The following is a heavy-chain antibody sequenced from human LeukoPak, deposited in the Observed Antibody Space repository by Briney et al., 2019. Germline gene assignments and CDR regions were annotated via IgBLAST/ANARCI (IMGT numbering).Heavy chain of an antibody. Sequence: SQTLSLTCTVSGGSISSGDYYWSWIRQPPGKGLEWIGYIYYSGSTYYNPSLKSRVTISADTSKNQFSLKLSSVTAADTAVYYCARRYYYDSSGYPTTHWYFDLWGRGTLVTVSS. J-gene: IGHJ2*01. CDR1: GGSISSGDYY. V-gene: IGHV4-30-4*01. CDR3: ARRYYYDSSGYPTTHWYFDL. D-gene: IGHD3-22*01. CDR2: IYYSGST.